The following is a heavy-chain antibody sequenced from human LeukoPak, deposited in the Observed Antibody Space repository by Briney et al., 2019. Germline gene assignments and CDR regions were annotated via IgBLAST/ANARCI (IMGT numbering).Heavy chain of an antibody. CDR3: ARGPYSYDSSGAFDI. J-gene: IGHJ3*02. D-gene: IGHD3-22*01. Sequence: PSETLSLTCTVSGASISRGGYYWRWIRQPGGKGLEWIGRIYASGKTNYNPSLKSRVTISVDTSKNQFSLKLSSVTAADTAVYFCARGPYSYDSSGAFDIWGQGTMVTVSS. CDR2: IYASGKT. V-gene: IGHV4-61*02. CDR1: GASISRGGYY.